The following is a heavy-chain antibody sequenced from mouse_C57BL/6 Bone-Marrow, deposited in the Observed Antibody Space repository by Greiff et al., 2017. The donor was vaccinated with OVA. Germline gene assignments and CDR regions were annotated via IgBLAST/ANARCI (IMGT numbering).Heavy chain of an antibody. D-gene: IGHD1-1*01. Sequence: EVKLQESGGDLVKPGGSLKLSCAASGFTFSSYGMSWVRQTPDKRLEWVATISSGGSYTYSPDSVKGRFTISRDNAKNTLYLQMSSLKSEDTAMYYCARGYYGSSYGYFDVWGTGTTVTVSS. CDR3: ARGYYGSSYGYFDV. CDR1: GFTFSSYG. V-gene: IGHV5-6*01. CDR2: ISSGGSYT. J-gene: IGHJ1*03.